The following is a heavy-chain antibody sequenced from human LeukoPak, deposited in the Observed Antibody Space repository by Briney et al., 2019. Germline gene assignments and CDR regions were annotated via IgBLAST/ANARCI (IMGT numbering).Heavy chain of an antibody. D-gene: IGHD1-26*01. V-gene: IGHV4-30-4*08. Sequence: PSETLSLTCTVSGGSISNGDYYWSWIRQPPGKGLEWIGYIYYSGSTYYNPSLKSRVTISVDTSKNQFSLKLSSVTAADTAVYYCARDSVGATTRFDYWGQGTLVTVSS. CDR1: GGSISNGDYY. CDR3: ARDSVGATTRFDY. CDR2: IYYSGST. J-gene: IGHJ4*02.